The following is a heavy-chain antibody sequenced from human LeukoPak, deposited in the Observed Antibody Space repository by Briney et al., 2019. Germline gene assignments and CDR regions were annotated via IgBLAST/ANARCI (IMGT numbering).Heavy chain of an antibody. CDR3: ARDHFYYGSGSYI. CDR1: GYTFTSYG. CDR2: ISAYNGST. D-gene: IGHD3-10*01. Sequence: ASVKVSCKASGYTFTSYGISWVRQAPGQGLEWMGWISAYNGSTNYAQKLQGRVTMTTDTSTSTAYMELRSLRSDDTDVYYCARDHFYYGSGSYIWGQGTLVTVSS. J-gene: IGHJ4*02. V-gene: IGHV1-18*01.